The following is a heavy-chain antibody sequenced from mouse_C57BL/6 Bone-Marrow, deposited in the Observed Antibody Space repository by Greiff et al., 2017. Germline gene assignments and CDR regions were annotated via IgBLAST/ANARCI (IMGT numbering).Heavy chain of an antibody. D-gene: IGHD2-2*01. CDR1: GYTFTSYG. CDR2: IYPRSGNT. Sequence: QVQLQQSGAELARPGASVKLSCKASGYTFTSYGISWVKQRTGQGLEWIGEIYPRSGNTYYNEKFKGKATLTADKSSSKAYMELRSLTSEDSAVYFCARGGLLWLRRGLDYWGQGTTLSVSS. CDR3: ARGGLLWLRRGLDY. V-gene: IGHV1-81*01. J-gene: IGHJ2*01.